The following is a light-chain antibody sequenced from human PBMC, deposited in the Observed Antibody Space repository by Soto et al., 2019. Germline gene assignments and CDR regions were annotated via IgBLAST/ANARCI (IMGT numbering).Light chain of an antibody. V-gene: IGLV6-57*02. Sequence: NFLLTQPHSVSESPGNTVIISCTGSSGSIASNYVQWYQQRPGSAPTTVIYEDNQRPSGVPDRFSGSIDSSSNSASLTISGLKNEDEADYYCQSGDGSTGVFGGGTKVTAL. CDR2: EDN. CDR3: QSGDGSTGV. J-gene: IGLJ3*02. CDR1: SGSIASNY.